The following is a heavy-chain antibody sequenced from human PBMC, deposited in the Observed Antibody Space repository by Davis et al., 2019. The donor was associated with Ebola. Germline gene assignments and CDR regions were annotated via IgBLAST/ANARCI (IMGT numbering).Heavy chain of an antibody. D-gene: IGHD1-7*01. CDR2: IIPVFGIP. CDR3: ARGELELPFDY. Sequence: SVKVSCKASGGTFSSYGISWVRQAPGQGPDWMGGIIPVFGIPKYAQKFQGRVTITADESTSTAYMELSSLRSEDTAVYYCARGELELPFDYWGQGTLVTVSS. J-gene: IGHJ4*02. V-gene: IGHV1-69*13. CDR1: GGTFSSYG.